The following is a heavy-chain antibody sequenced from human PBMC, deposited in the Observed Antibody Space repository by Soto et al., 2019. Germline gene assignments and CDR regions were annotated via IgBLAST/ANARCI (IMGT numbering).Heavy chain of an antibody. CDR3: ARGRRVAAAGTDY. CDR1: GYTFTSYY. V-gene: IGHV1-46*01. Sequence: ASVKVSCKASGYTFTSYYMHWVRQAPGQGLEWMGIINPSGGSTSYAQKFQGRVTITADESTSTAYMELSSLRSEDTAVYYCARGRRVAAAGTDYWGQGTLVTVSS. J-gene: IGHJ4*02. D-gene: IGHD6-13*01. CDR2: INPSGGST.